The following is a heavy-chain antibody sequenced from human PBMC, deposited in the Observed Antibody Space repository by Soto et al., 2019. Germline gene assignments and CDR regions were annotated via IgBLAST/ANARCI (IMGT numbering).Heavy chain of an antibody. CDR1: GFSLSTYG. J-gene: IGHJ6*02. D-gene: IGHD5-12*01. CDR2: VWYDGRNK. CDR3: VRAAGYSGDNYVYYYGMDV. Sequence: QVQLVESGGGVVQPGRSLRLSCTASGFSLSTYGMQWVRQAPGKGLEWVALVWYDGRNKHYVDSVAGRFTISRDNSKNTLYLEMNSLRDEDTAVYYCVRAAGYSGDNYVYYYGMDVWGQGTTVTVSS. V-gene: IGHV3-33*01.